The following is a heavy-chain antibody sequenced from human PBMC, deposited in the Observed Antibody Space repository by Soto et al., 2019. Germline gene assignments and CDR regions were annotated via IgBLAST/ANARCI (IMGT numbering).Heavy chain of an antibody. J-gene: IGHJ6*02. CDR3: ARTTDSSSSHYYYHGMDV. D-gene: IGHD6-6*01. CDR2: IDPSDSYT. Sequence: GESLKISCKGSGYSFTSYWISWVRQMPGKGLEWMGSIDPSDSYTNYSPSFQGHVTISADKSISTAYLQWSSLKASDTAMYYCARTTDSSSSHYYYHGMDVWGQGTTVTVSS. V-gene: IGHV5-10-1*01. CDR1: GYSFTSYW.